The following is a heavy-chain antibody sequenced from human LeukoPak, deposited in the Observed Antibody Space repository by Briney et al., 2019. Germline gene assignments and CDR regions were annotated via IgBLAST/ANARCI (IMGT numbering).Heavy chain of an antibody. V-gene: IGHV1-18*01. CDR1: GYTFTSYG. Sequence: ASVKVSCKASGYTFTSYGITWVRQAPGQGLEWMGWISAYNGNTNYAQKLQGRVTMTTDTSTSTAYMELRSLRSDDTAVYYCARHDYYDSSGYYYATYYFDYWGQGTLVTVSS. CDR2: ISAYNGNT. CDR3: ARHDYYDSSGYYYATYYFDY. D-gene: IGHD3-22*01. J-gene: IGHJ4*02.